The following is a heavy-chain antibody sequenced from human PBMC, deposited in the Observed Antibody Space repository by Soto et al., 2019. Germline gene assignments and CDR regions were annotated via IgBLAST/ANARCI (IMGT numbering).Heavy chain of an antibody. J-gene: IGHJ4*02. D-gene: IGHD1-26*01. CDR3: ARDISHSGSY. CDR1: GFTFSSYA. Sequence: GGSLRLSCAASGFTFSSYAMHWVRQAPGKGLEWVAVISYDGSNKYYADSVKGRFTISRDNSKNTLYLQMNSLRAEDTAVYYCARDISHSGSYWGQGTLVTVSS. V-gene: IGHV3-30-3*01. CDR2: ISYDGSNK.